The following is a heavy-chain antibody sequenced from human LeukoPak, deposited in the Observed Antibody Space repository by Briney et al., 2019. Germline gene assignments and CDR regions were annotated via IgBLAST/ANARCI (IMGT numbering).Heavy chain of an antibody. J-gene: IGHJ6*03. Sequence: GGSLRLSCAASGFTFRDCYMTWIRQAPGKGLEWVSYISNSGSNTYYPDSVKGRFTISRDNAKNSLYLQMNSLRPEDTAVYYCARDGIAAAGYYYYYMDVWGKGTTVTVSS. CDR1: GFTFRDCY. CDR3: ARDGIAAAGYYYYYMDV. CDR2: ISNSGSNT. D-gene: IGHD6-13*01. V-gene: IGHV3-11*01.